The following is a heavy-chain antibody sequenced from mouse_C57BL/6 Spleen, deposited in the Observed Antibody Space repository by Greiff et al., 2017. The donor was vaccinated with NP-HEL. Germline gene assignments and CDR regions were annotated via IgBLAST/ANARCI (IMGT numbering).Heavy chain of an antibody. Sequence: EVQLQQSGAELVRPGASVKLSCTASGFNIKDYYMHWVKQRPEQGLEWIGRIDPEDGDTEYAPKFQGKATMTADTSSNTAYRQLSSLTSVDTAVYYCTRIYYGNYFAYWGQGTLVTVSA. D-gene: IGHD2-1*01. CDR2: IDPEDGDT. V-gene: IGHV14-1*01. CDR3: TRIYYGNYFAY. CDR1: GFNIKDYY. J-gene: IGHJ3*01.